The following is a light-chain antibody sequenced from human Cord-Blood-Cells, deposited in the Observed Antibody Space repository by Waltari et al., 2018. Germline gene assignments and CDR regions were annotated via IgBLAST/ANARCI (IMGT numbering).Light chain of an antibody. J-gene: IGLJ3*02. V-gene: IGLV2-23*01. CDR3: CSYAGSSAWV. CDR1: SSDVGSYNL. Sequence: QSALTQPASVSGSPGPSIPISCTGTSSDVGSYNLLPWYQQHPGKAPKLMIYDGSKRPSGVSNRFSGSKSGNTASLTISGRQAEDEADYYCCSYAGSSAWVFGGGTKLTVL. CDR2: DGS.